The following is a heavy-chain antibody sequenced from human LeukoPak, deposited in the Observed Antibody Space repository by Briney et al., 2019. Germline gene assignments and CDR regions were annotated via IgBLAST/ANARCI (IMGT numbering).Heavy chain of an antibody. Sequence: GGSLRLSCAASGFSFSSYWMHWVRQAPGKGLVWVSRINSDGSSATYADSVKGRFTISRDNAKNTLYLQINSLRAEDTAVYYCARASYDISDYRGQGTLVTVSS. CDR2: INSDGSSA. V-gene: IGHV3-74*01. D-gene: IGHD3-9*01. CDR3: ARASYDISDY. J-gene: IGHJ4*02. CDR1: GFSFSSYW.